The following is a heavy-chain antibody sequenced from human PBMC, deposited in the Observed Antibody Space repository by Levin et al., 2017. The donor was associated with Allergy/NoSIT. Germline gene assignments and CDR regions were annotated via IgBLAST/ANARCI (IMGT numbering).Heavy chain of an antibody. CDR3: ARDYGGTVNYYYTGMDV. Sequence: GGSLRLSCAASGFTFSSYWMHWVRQAPGKGLVWVSRINSDGSGTNYADSVKGRFTISRDNAKHTLYLQMKSLRADDTAVYYCARDYGGTVNYYYTGMDVWGQGTTVTVSS. J-gene: IGHJ6*02. V-gene: IGHV3-74*01. CDR1: GFTFSSYW. D-gene: IGHD4-23*01. CDR2: INSDGSGT.